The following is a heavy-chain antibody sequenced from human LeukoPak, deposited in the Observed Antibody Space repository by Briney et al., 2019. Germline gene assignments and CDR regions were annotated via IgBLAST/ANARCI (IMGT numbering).Heavy chain of an antibody. V-gene: IGHV1-18*04. J-gene: IGHJ4*02. D-gene: IGHD3-22*01. CDR2: ISAYNGNT. CDR3: ARGRVTYYYDSSGYYYFDY. CDR1: GYTFTSYY. Sequence: ASVKVSCKASGYTFTSYYMHWVRQAPGQGLEWMGWISAYNGNTNYAQKLQGRVTMTTDTSTSTAYMELRSLRSDDTAVYYCARGRVTYYYDSSGYYYFDYWGQGTLVTVSS.